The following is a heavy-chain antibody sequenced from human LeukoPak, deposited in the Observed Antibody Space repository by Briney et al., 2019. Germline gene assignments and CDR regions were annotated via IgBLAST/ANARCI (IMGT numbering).Heavy chain of an antibody. CDR2: IKSKTDGGTT. V-gene: IGHV3-15*01. CDR3: TTAENYYDSSGYYYVDY. Sequence: PGGSLRLSCAASGFTFRNAWMTWVRQAPGKGLEWVGRIKSKTDGGTTDYRAPVKGRFTISRDDSKNMLYLQMNSLKTEDTAVYYCTTAENYYDSSGYYYVDYWGQGTLVTVSS. D-gene: IGHD3-22*01. J-gene: IGHJ4*02. CDR1: GFTFRNAW.